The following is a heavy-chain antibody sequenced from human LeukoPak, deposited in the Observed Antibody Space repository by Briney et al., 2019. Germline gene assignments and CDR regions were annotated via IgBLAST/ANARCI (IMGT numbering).Heavy chain of an antibody. Sequence: SETLSLTCTVSGYSISSGYYWTWIRQPPGKGLELIGNVYHSGSTYYHPSLQSRVTISVDTSKNQFSLNLRSVTAADTAVYYCARDQSGPFLFDCWGQGKLVTVSS. CDR3: ARDQSGPFLFDC. J-gene: IGHJ4*02. V-gene: IGHV4-38-2*02. CDR2: VYHSGST. CDR1: GYSISSGYY.